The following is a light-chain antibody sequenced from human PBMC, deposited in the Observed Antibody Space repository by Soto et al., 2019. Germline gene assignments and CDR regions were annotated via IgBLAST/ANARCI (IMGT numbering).Light chain of an antibody. V-gene: IGKV3-15*01. J-gene: IGKJ4*01. Sequence: EIVIPESTATLSLSPGERATLSCRASQSVSSNLAWYQQKPGQAPRLLIYGASTRATGIPARFSGSGSGTEFTLTISSLQSEDFAVYYCQQYNNWPLPFGGGTMV. CDR2: GAS. CDR3: QQYNNWPLP. CDR1: QSVSSN.